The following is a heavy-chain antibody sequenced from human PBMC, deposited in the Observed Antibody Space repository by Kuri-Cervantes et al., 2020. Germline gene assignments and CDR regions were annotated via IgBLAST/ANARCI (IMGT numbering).Heavy chain of an antibody. CDR2: IKQDGSEK. CDR3: ARGAHRRRIVGAPHDAFDI. J-gene: IGHJ3*02. Sequence: GESLKISCAASGFTFSSYSMNWVRQAPGKGLEWVANIKQDGSEKYYVDSVKGRFTISRDNAKNSLYLQMNSLRAEDTAVYYCARGAHRRRIVGAPHDAFDIWGQGTMVTVSS. V-gene: IGHV3-7*01. CDR1: GFTFSSYS. D-gene: IGHD1-26*01.